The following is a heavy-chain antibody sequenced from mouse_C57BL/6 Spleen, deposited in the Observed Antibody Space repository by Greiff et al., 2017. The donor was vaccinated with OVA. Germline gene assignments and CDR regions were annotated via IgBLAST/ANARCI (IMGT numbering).Heavy chain of an antibody. CDR2: IDPEDGET. CDR1: GFNFNDYY. Sequence: VQLQQSGAELVKPGASVKLSCTASGFNFNDYYMHWVKQRTEQGLEWIGRIDPEDGETTYAPKFQGKATITADTSSNTDYLQLSKVTGEDTAVYYCTKGKGNFDYWGQGTTLTVSS. J-gene: IGHJ2*01. V-gene: IGHV14-2*01. CDR3: TKGKGNFDY.